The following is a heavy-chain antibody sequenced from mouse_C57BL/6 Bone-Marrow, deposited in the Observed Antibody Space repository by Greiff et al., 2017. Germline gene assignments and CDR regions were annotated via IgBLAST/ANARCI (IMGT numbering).Heavy chain of an antibody. V-gene: IGHV1-81*01. J-gene: IGHJ3*01. CDR1: GYTFTSYG. D-gene: IGHD3-2*02. CDR2: IYPRSGNT. CDR3: SRLAAQATGCAY. Sequence: VQLQQSGAELARPGASVKLSCKASGYTFTSYGISWVKQRTGQGLEWIGEIYPRSGNTYYNEKLKGKATLTADKSSSTAYMGLRSLTSEDSAVYFCSRLAAQATGCAYWGQGTLVTVSA.